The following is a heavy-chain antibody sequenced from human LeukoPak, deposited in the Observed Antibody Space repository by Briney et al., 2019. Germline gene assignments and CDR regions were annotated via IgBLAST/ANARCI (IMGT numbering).Heavy chain of an antibody. CDR1: GFTFSSYS. Sequence: PGGSLRLSCAASGFTFSSYSMNWVRQAPGKGLEWVSSISSSSSYIYYADSVKGRFTISRDNAKNSLYLQMNSLRAEDTAVYYCAKDGLGYCSSTSCLAGMDVWGQGTTVTVSS. V-gene: IGHV3-21*01. D-gene: IGHD2-2*01. J-gene: IGHJ6*02. CDR2: ISSSSSYI. CDR3: AKDGLGYCSSTSCLAGMDV.